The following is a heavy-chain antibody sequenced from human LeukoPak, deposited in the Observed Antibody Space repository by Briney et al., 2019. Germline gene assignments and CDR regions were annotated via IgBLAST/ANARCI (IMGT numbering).Heavy chain of an antibody. J-gene: IGHJ4*02. CDR2: IRYDGSDK. CDR1: DFILDSFD. Sequence: GGSLRLSCAPSDFILDSFDMHWVRQAPGKGLEWVASIRYDGSDKYYADSVKGRFTVSRDNSQNTLYLQMSSLTTEDTAVYYCAKDRGDYFDTSSQSFDSWGQGTLVTVSS. D-gene: IGHD3-22*01. CDR3: AKDRGDYFDTSSQSFDS. V-gene: IGHV3-30*02.